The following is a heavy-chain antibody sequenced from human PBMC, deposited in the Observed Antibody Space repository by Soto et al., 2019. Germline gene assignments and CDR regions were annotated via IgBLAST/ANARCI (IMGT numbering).Heavy chain of an antibody. CDR2: IYYSGST. Sequence: PSETLSRTCTVSGGSISSSSYYWGWIRQPPGKGLEWIGSIYYSGSTYYNPSLKSRVTISVDTSKNQFSLKLSSVTAADTAVYYCARENPGYSSSWYATGNWLDPWGKGTLVTVSS. CDR1: GGSISSSSYY. V-gene: IGHV4-39*02. CDR3: ARENPGYSSSWYATGNWLDP. J-gene: IGHJ5*02. D-gene: IGHD6-13*01.